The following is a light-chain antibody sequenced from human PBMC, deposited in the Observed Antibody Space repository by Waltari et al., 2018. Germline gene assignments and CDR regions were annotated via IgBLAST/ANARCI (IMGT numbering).Light chain of an antibody. Sequence: DIQITQSPSTLSASVGDRFTITCRASQSLSNWLAWYQQKPGKVPKLLIYKASTLESGVPSRFSGSGSGTEFTLTMSSLQPDDFATYYCQQYNIYSLLTFGGGTKVEIK. J-gene: IGKJ4*01. CDR3: QQYNIYSLLT. CDR2: KAS. CDR1: QSLSNW. V-gene: IGKV1-5*03.